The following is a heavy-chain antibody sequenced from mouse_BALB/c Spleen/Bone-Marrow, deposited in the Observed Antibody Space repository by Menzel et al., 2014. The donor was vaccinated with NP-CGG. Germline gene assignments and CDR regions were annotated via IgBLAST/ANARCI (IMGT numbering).Heavy chain of an antibody. D-gene: IGHD2-1*01. V-gene: IGHV7-3*02. CDR1: GFTFTDHY. CDR3: ARDYSYYFDY. Sequence: EVKVVESGGGLVQPGGFLRRSCATSGFTFTDHYVSWVRQPPGKALEWLGFIRNKANGYTTEYSASVKGRFTISRDNSQSIVYLQMSTLRAEDSATYYCARDYSYYFDYWGQGTTLTVSS. J-gene: IGHJ2*01. CDR2: IRNKANGYTT.